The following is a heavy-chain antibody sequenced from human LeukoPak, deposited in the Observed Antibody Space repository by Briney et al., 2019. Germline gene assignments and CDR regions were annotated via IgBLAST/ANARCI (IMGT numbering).Heavy chain of an antibody. V-gene: IGHV3-23*01. J-gene: IGHJ4*02. CDR2: ISGSGGST. CDR3: AKVGEIVVVVAAAGYYFDY. CDR1: GFTFSRYV. Sequence: PGGSLRLSCAASGFTFSRYVMSWVRQAPGKGLEWVSSISGSGGSTYYADSVKGRFSISRDNSKNTVHLQMNSLRAEDTAVYYCAKVGEIVVVVAAAGYYFDYWGQGTLVTVSS. D-gene: IGHD2-15*01.